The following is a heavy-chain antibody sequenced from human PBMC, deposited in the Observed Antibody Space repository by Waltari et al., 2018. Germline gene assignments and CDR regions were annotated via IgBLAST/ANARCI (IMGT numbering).Heavy chain of an antibody. J-gene: IGHJ5*02. D-gene: IGHD3-3*01. CDR1: GGSFSGYY. CDR3: ARGNSDVWSDIVGFDP. Sequence: QVQLQQWGAGLLKPSETLSLTCAVYGGSFSGYYWSWIRQPPGKGLEWIGEINHSGRTNYNPSLKSRVTISVDTSKNQFSLKLSSVTAADTAVYYCARGNSDVWSDIVGFDPWGQGTLVIVSS. V-gene: IGHV4-34*01. CDR2: INHSGRT.